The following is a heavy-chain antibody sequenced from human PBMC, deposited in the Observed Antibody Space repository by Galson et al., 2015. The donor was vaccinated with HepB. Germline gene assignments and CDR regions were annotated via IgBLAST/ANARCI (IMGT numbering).Heavy chain of an antibody. Sequence: SLRLSCAASGFTFAWMSWVRQAPGQGLEWVGRIKSINDGGTTDYAPPVKGRFTISRDDSKNTLYLQMNSLKTEDTVVYYCVIDLSTTVIINSNFHSWGQGTLVTVSS. J-gene: IGHJ4*02. D-gene: IGHD3-9*01. V-gene: IGHV3-15*01. CDR3: VIDLSTTVIINSNFHS. CDR1: GFTFAW. CDR2: IKSINDGGTT.